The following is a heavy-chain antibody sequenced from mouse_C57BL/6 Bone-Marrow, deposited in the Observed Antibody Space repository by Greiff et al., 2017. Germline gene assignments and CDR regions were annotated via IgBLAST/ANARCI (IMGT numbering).Heavy chain of an antibody. CDR1: EYEFPSHD. J-gene: IGHJ4*01. V-gene: IGHV5-2*01. CDR2: INSDGGST. D-gene: IGHD1-1*01. CDR3: ASINYGYAMDY. Sequence: EVQRVESGGGLVQPGESLTLSCESNEYEFPSHDMSWVRKTPEKRLELVAAINSDGGSTYYPDTMERRFIISRDNTKKTLYLQMSSLRSEDTALYYCASINYGYAMDYWGQGTSVTVSS.